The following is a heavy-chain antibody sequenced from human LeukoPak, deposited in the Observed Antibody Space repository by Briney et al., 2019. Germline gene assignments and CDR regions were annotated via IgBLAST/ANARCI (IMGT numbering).Heavy chain of an antibody. CDR2: INHSGST. D-gene: IGHD3-22*01. V-gene: IGHV4-34*01. CDR3: ARDLGYYDSSGYLNWFDP. Sequence: KSSETLSLTCAVYGGSFSGYYWSWIRQPPGKGLEWIGEINHSGSTNYNPSLKSRVTISVDTSKNQFSLKLSSVTAADTSVYYCARDLGYYDSSGYLNWFDPWGQGTLVTVSS. CDR1: GGSFSGYY. J-gene: IGHJ5*02.